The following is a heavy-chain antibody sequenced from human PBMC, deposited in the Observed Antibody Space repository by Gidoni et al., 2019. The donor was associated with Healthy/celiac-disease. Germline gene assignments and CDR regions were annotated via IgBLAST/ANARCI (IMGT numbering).Heavy chain of an antibody. J-gene: IGHJ4*02. CDR2: ISYDGSNK. CDR3: ARDLVIVSRTPVAPG. Sequence: QVQLVESGGGVVQPGRSLRLSCAASGFTFSSYAMHWVRQAPGKGLEWVAVISYDGSNKYYADSVKGRFTISRDNSKNTLYLQMNSLRAEDTAVYYCARDLVIVSRTPVAPGWGQGTLVTVSS. D-gene: IGHD6-19*01. CDR1: GFTFSSYA. V-gene: IGHV3-30-3*01.